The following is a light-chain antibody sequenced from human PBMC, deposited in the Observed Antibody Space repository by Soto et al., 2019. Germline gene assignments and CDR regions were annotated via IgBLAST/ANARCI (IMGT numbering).Light chain of an antibody. CDR3: QQYDNLPIT. CDR1: QSISSY. CDR2: AAS. J-gene: IGKJ5*01. Sequence: DIQLTKSPSSLSASVGDRFTINCRASQSISSYLNWYQQKPGKAPKLLIYAASSLQSGVPSRFSGIGSGTDFTFTISRLQPEDIATYYCQQYDNLPITFGQGTRLEIK. V-gene: IGKV1-33*01.